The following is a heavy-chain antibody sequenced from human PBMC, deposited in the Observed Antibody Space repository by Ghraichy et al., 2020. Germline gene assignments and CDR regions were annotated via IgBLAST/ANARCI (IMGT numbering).Heavy chain of an antibody. Sequence: SVKVSCKASGGTFSSYAISWVRQAPGQGLEWMGGIIPIFGTANYAQKFQGRVTITADESTSTAYMELSSLRSEDTAVYYCARHRYCSSTSCYRGSWFDPWGQGTLVTVSS. J-gene: IGHJ5*02. V-gene: IGHV1-69*13. D-gene: IGHD2-2*01. CDR1: GGTFSSYA. CDR3: ARHRYCSSTSCYRGSWFDP. CDR2: IIPIFGTA.